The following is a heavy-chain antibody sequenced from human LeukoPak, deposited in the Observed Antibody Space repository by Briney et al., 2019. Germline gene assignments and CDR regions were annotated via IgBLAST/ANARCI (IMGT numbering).Heavy chain of an antibody. CDR3: AKGTTYVY. Sequence: ASVKVSCKASGYTFTSYAMNWVRQAPGQGLEWMGWINTNTGNSTYAQGFTGRFVFSLDTSVSTAYLQMNSLRAEDTAAYYCAKGTTYVYWGQGTLVTVSS. CDR2: INTNTGNS. CDR1: GYTFTSYA. J-gene: IGHJ4*02. V-gene: IGHV7-4-1*02. D-gene: IGHD1-1*01.